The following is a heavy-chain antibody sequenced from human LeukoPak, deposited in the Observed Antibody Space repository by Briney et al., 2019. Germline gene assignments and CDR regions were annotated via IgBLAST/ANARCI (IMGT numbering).Heavy chain of an antibody. Sequence: SETLSLTCTVSGGSISSHYWSWCRQPPGKGLEWIGYIYYSGSTNYNPSLTRRVTISVDTSKNQFSLKLSSVTVWDTAVYYCARGSSGRSIDYWGQGTLVTVSS. CDR1: GGSISSHY. J-gene: IGHJ4*02. V-gene: IGHV4-59*11. CDR2: IYYSGST. CDR3: ARGSSGRSIDY. D-gene: IGHD6-25*01.